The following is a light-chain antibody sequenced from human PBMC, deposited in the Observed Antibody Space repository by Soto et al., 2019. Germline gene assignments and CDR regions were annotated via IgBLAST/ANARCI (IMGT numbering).Light chain of an antibody. Sequence: QSVLTQPPPVSGAPGQRVTISCTGSSSNIGAGYDVHWYQQLPGTAPKLLMYGNTNRPSGVPDRFSGSKSGTSASLAITGLQAEDEADYYCQSYDSSLSGYVFGTGTKVTVL. J-gene: IGLJ1*01. CDR3: QSYDSSLSGYV. CDR1: SSNIGAGYD. V-gene: IGLV1-40*01. CDR2: GNT.